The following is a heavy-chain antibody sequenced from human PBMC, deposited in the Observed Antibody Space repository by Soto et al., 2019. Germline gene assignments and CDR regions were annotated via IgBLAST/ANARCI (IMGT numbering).Heavy chain of an antibody. CDR3: SYGSSFDY. J-gene: IGHJ4*02. Sequence: QVQLQESGPGLVKPSETLSLICTVSGASLRSGSYYWSWIRQPPGKGLEWIGYISHSGRTNYDPSLKSRLTMSVDTSQNQCALQLNSVTAADTAVDYCSYGSSFDYWGQGTLVTVSS. CDR2: ISHSGRT. V-gene: IGHV4-61*01. CDR1: GASLRSGSYY. D-gene: IGHD3-10*01.